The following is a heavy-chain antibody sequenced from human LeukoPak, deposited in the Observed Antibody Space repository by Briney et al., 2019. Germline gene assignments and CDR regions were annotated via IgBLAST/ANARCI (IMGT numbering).Heavy chain of an antibody. CDR3: ARVAADYYDSSGYYPY. CDR2: IKQDGSEK. CDR1: GFTFSSYW. J-gene: IGHJ4*02. D-gene: IGHD3-22*01. Sequence: GGSLRLSCAASGFTFSSYWMSWVRQAPGKGLEWVANIKQDGSEKYYVDSVKGRFTISRDNAKNSLCLQMNSLRAEDTAVYYCARVAADYYDSSGYYPYWGQGTLVTVSS. V-gene: IGHV3-7*01.